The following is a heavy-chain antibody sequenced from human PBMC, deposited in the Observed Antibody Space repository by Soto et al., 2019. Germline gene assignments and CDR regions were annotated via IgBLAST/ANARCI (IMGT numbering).Heavy chain of an antibody. V-gene: IGHV2-5*01. Sequence: GPTLVNRTHALTLTSTFSGFSLGTSVEAVGWIRQPPGKALEWLALIYWSDERHSRPSLKSSLTITKDTSKNQVVLTMTNMDPVDTATYYCAHRKGGTFDYWGQGILVTVSS. CDR1: GFSLGTSVEA. CDR3: AHRKGGTFDY. D-gene: IGHD1-26*01. J-gene: IGHJ4*02. CDR2: IYWSDER.